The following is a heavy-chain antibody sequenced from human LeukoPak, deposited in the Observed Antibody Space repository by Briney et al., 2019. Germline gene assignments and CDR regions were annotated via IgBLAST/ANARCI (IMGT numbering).Heavy chain of an antibody. D-gene: IGHD2-2*01. V-gene: IGHV4-34*01. J-gene: IGHJ4*02. Sequence: PSETLSLTCTVSGGSISSYYWSWIRQPPGKGLEWIGEINHSGSTNYNPSLKSRVTISVDTSKNQFSLKLSSVTAADTAVYYCARWPEYRLLFAFDYWGQGTLVTVSS. CDR2: INHSGST. CDR3: ARWPEYRLLFAFDY. CDR1: GGSISSYY.